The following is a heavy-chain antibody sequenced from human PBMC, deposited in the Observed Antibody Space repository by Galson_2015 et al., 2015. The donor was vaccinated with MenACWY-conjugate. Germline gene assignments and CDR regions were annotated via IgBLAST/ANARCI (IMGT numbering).Heavy chain of an antibody. CDR2: IYPGDSDT. CDR3: ARGVSYCSGGICYYFDY. CDR1: GYNFSNYW. V-gene: IGHV5-51*01. J-gene: IGHJ4*02. Sequence: QSGAEVKKPGQSLKISCYGSGYNFSNYWIAWVRQMPGKGLECMGIIYPGDSDTTYSPSFQGQVTISADKPINTAYLQWTSLKASDTAIYYCARGVSYCSGGICYYFDYWGQGTLVTVSS. D-gene: IGHD2-15*01.